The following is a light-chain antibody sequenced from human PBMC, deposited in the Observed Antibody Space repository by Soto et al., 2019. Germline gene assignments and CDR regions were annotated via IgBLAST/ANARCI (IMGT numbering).Light chain of an antibody. CDR3: QPYNSYPST. Sequence: DIQRTQSPSTLSASVGDRVTITCRASQSISSWLAWYQQKPGKAPKLLIYKASSLESGVPSRFSGSGSGTEFTLTISSLQPDDFATYYCQPYNSYPSTFGQGTKLEIK. CDR1: QSISSW. J-gene: IGKJ2*01. CDR2: KAS. V-gene: IGKV1-5*03.